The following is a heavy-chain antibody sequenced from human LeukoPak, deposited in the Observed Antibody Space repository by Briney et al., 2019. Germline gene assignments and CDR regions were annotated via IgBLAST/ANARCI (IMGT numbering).Heavy chain of an antibody. D-gene: IGHD2-2*01. V-gene: IGHV4-59*01. CDR1: GGSISSYY. CDR3: ARGTDIVVVPAAVDYFDY. CDR2: IYYSGST. J-gene: IGHJ4*02. Sequence: PSETLSLTCTVSGGSISSYYWSWIRQPPGKGLEWIGYIYYSGSTNYKPSLKSRVTISVDTSKNQFSLKLSSVTAADTAVYYCARGTDIVVVPAAVDYFDYWGQGTLVTVSS.